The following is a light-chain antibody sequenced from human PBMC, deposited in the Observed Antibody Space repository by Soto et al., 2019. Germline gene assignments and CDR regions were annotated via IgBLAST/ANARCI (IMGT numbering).Light chain of an antibody. CDR2: DVS. J-gene: IGLJ2*01. V-gene: IGLV2-14*03. CDR1: SSDVGGCNC. CDR3: SSYTSTNTSVV. Sequence: QSALTQPASVSGSPGQSITISCTGTSSDVGGCNCVSWYQQHPGKAPKLMIYDVSNRPSGVSDRFSGTKSGNMASLTISGLQAEDEADFYCSSYTSTNTSVVFGGGTQLTV.